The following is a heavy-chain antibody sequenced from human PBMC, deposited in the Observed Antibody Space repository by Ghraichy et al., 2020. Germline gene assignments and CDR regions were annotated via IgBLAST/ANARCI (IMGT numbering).Heavy chain of an antibody. D-gene: IGHD2-2*01. V-gene: IGHV4-34*01. Sequence: SETLSLTCAVYGGSFSGYYWSWIRQPPGKGLEWIGEINHSGSTNYNPSLKSRVTISVDTSKNQFSLKLSSVTAADTAVYYCARGPTHEGLVVTRNFDYWGQGTLVTVSS. CDR3: ARGPTHEGLVVTRNFDY. CDR1: GGSFSGYY. CDR2: INHSGST. J-gene: IGHJ4*02.